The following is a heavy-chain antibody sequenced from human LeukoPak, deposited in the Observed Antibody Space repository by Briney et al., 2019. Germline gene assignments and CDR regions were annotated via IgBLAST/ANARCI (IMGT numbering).Heavy chain of an antibody. Sequence: SVKVSCKASGGTFSSYAISWVRQAPGQGLEWMGGIIPILGTANYAQKFQGRVTITADESTSTAYMELSSLRSEDTAVYYCARDDGIAVAGPFDYWGQGTLVTVSS. J-gene: IGHJ4*02. CDR3: ARDDGIAVAGPFDY. CDR2: IIPILGTA. CDR1: GGTFSSYA. V-gene: IGHV1-69*13. D-gene: IGHD6-19*01.